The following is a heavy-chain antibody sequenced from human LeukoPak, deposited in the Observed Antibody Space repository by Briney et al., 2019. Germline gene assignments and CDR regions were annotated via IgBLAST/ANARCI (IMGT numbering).Heavy chain of an antibody. V-gene: IGHV3-30*04. J-gene: IGHJ4*02. CDR3: ARDDSSGYYGY. D-gene: IGHD3-22*01. CDR1: GFTFSSYA. Sequence: PGRSLRLSCAASGFTFSSYAMHWVRQAPGKGLEWVAVISYDGSNKYYADSVKGRFTISRDNSKNTLYLQMNSLGAEDTAVYYCARDDSSGYYGYWGQGTLVTVSS. CDR2: ISYDGSNK.